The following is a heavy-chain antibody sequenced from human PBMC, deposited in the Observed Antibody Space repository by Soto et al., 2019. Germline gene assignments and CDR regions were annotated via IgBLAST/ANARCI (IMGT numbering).Heavy chain of an antibody. J-gene: IGHJ4*02. CDR3: VRENPPYRSGWHNPHFDF. V-gene: IGHV3-30-3*01. CDR2: ISYDGSNK. CDR1: GFTFSSYA. D-gene: IGHD6-19*01. Sequence: QVQLVESGGGVVQPGRSLRLSCAASGFTFSSYAMHWVRQAPGKGLEWVAVISYDGSNKYYADSVKGRFTISRDNSKTLYRQRTAMRAEATPVIYWVRENPPYRSGWHNPHFDFGAQGTLFPVS.